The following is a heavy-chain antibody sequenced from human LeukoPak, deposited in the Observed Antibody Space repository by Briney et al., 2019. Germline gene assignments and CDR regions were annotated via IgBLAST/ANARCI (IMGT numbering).Heavy chain of an antibody. CDR2: LYSAGNT. D-gene: IGHD2/OR15-2a*01. V-gene: IGHV3-66*02. CDR3: ARAREYLAIDY. J-gene: IGHJ4*02. CDR1: GFTVSSNY. Sequence: GGSLRLSCAASGFTVSSNYMNWVRQAPGKGLEWVSVLYSAGNTFYADSVKGRFTISRDNSKNTLYLQMNNLRPEDTAVYYCARAREYLAIDYWGQGTLVTVSS.